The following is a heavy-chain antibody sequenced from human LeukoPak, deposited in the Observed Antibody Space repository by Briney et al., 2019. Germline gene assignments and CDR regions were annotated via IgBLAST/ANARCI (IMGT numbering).Heavy chain of an antibody. Sequence: GGSLRLSCAASGFTFSSYGMHWVRQAPGKGLEWVSSISSSSSYIYYADSVKGRFTISRDNAKNSLYLQMNSLRAEDTAVYYCARDLYGGNCYWGQGTLVTVSS. D-gene: IGHD4-23*01. CDR2: ISSSSSYI. J-gene: IGHJ4*02. CDR3: ARDLYGGNCY. V-gene: IGHV3-21*01. CDR1: GFTFSSYG.